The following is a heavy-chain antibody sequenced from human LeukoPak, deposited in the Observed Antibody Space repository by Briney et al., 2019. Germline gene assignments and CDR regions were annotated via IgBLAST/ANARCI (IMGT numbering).Heavy chain of an antibody. CDR1: GDSISSSY. D-gene: IGHD1-20*01. Sequence: SETLSLTCTVSGDSISSSYLNWIRQTPGKGLAWIGYISASGNTNYNPSLKSRIIISVDMSKNQCSLKLSSVTAADTAVYYCARLIPGTTGFRKNYFDYWGQGTLVTVSS. CDR2: ISASGNT. J-gene: IGHJ4*02. CDR3: ARLIPGTTGFRKNYFDY. V-gene: IGHV4-4*09.